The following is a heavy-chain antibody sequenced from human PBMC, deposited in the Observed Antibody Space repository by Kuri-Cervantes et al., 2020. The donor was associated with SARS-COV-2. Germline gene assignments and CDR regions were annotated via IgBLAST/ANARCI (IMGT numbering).Heavy chain of an antibody. CDR1: GYTFTSYD. CDR2: IIPILGIA. J-gene: IGHJ3*02. V-gene: IGHV1-69*04. Sequence: SVKVSCKASGYTFTSYDINWVRQAPGQGLEWMGRIIPILGIANYAQKFQGRVTITADKSTSTAYMELSSLRSEDTAVYYCARDWTVAGSYDAFDIWGQGTMVTVSS. CDR3: ARDWTVAGSYDAFDI. D-gene: IGHD6-19*01.